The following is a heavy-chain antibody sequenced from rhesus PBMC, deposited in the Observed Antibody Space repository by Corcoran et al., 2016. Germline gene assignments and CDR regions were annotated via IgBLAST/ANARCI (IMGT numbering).Heavy chain of an antibody. V-gene: IGHV3-103*01. CDR3: AKSSYSGSYYSDV. J-gene: IGHJ5-1*01. CDR2: INSGGGST. Sequence: EVQLVETGGGLVQPGGSLRLSCAASGFTFSSYAMQWVRQAPGKGLEWISAINSGGGSTYYADSVKGRFTISRDNSKNTLSLQMNSLRAEDTAVYYCAKSSYSGSYYSDVWGPGVLVTVSS. CDR1: GFTFSSYA. D-gene: IGHD3-16*01.